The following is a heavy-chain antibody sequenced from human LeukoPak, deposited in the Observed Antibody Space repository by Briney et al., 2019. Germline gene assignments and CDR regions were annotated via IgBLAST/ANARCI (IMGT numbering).Heavy chain of an antibody. CDR2: INHSGST. CDR3: ARDRGFSRYNWFDP. J-gene: IGHJ5*02. CDR1: GGSFSGYY. V-gene: IGHV4-34*01. Sequence: PSETLSLTCAVYGGSFSGYYWSWIRQPPGKGLEWIGEINHSGSTNYNPSLKSRVTISVDTSKNQFSLKLSYVTAADTAVYYCARDRGFSRYNWFDPWGQGTLVTVST.